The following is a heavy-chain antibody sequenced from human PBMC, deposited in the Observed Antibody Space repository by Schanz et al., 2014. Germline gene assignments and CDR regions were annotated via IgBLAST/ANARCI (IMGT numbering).Heavy chain of an antibody. Sequence: QLQLQESGPGLVKPSETLSLTCTVSGGSISSSSYYWGWIRQPPGKGLEWIGSIYASGGTYYNPSPKSRVTISVDTSKNLFSLRLSSVTAADTAVYYCASKGLTTDAFDIWGQGTMVTVSS. V-gene: IGHV4-39*01. CDR3: ASKGLTTDAFDI. J-gene: IGHJ3*02. D-gene: IGHD2-8*01. CDR1: GGSISSSSYY. CDR2: IYASGGT.